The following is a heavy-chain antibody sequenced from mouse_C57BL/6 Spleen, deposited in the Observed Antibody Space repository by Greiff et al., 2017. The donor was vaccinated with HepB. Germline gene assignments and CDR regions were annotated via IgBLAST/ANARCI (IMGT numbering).Heavy chain of an antibody. CDR2: ISYDGST. CDR3: ARPLYYGNHGEFAY. CDR1: GYSITSGYY. D-gene: IGHD2-1*01. Sequence: VQLQQSGPGLVKPSQSLSLTCSVSGYSITSGYYWYWIRQFPGNKLEWMGYISYDGSTNYNPSLKNRISITRDTSKNQFFLQLNSVTTEDTATYYCARPLYYGNHGEFAYWGQGTLVTVSA. V-gene: IGHV3-6*01. J-gene: IGHJ3*01.